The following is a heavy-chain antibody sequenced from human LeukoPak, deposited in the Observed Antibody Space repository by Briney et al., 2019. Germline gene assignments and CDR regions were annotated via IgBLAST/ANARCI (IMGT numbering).Heavy chain of an antibody. Sequence: PGGSLRLSCAAYGFVFSNYWMGWARQAPGKGLEWVANIKQDGSEKYYVDSVKGRFTISRDNAKNSLYLQMNSLRAEDTAVYYCLRDYSGFWGQGTLVTVSS. CDR2: IKQDGSEK. CDR3: LRDYSGF. J-gene: IGHJ4*02. D-gene: IGHD2-15*01. V-gene: IGHV3-7*04. CDR1: GFVFSNYW.